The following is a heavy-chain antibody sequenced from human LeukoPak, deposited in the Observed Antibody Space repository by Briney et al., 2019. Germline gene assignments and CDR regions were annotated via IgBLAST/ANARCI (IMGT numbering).Heavy chain of an antibody. CDR1: GFTFSSFG. CDR3: ARGHTAVTRHFDF. CDR2: ISSSRDYI. Sequence: GGSLRLSCVASGFTFSSFGMHWVRQAPGKGLEWVSSISSSRDYIYYADSVKGRFTISRDNAKNSLYLQMNSLRAEDTAVYYCARGHTAVTRHFDFWGQGTLVTVSS. D-gene: IGHD4-17*01. J-gene: IGHJ4*02. V-gene: IGHV3-21*01.